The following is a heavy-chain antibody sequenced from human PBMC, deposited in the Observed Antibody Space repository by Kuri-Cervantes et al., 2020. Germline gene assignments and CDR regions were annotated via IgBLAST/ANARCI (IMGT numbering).Heavy chain of an antibody. D-gene: IGHD6-13*01. CDR1: GGSISSGGYY. J-gene: IGHJ3*02. Sequence: SETLSLTCTVSGGSISSGGYYWSWIRQHPGKGLEWIGYIYYSGSTYYNPSLKSRVTISVDTSKNQFSLKLSSVTAADTAVYYCARGGSSSWSWAFDIWGQGTMVTVSS. CDR3: ARGGSSSWSWAFDI. CDR2: IYYSGST. V-gene: IGHV4-31*03.